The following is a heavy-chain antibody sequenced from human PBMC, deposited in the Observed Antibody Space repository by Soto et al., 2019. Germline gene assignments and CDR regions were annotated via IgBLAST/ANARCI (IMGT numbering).Heavy chain of an antibody. CDR2: ISGSGNTI. CDR1: GFSFRDYY. J-gene: IGHJ5*02. Sequence: QVQLVESGGALVKPGGSLRLSCAASGFSFRDYYMRWIRQAPGRGLELISYISGSGNTIYYADSVKGRFIISRDNAKNSLFLQMNSLRADDTAVYYCARDRLPMVVVVMGWFDPWGQGTLVTVSS. D-gene: IGHD3-22*01. V-gene: IGHV3-11*01. CDR3: ARDRLPMVVVVMGWFDP.